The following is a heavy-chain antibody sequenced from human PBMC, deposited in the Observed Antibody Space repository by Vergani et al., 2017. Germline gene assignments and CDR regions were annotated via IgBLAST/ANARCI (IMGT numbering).Heavy chain of an antibody. V-gene: IGHV1-69*06. CDR2: IIPIFGTA. CDR1: GGTFSSYA. D-gene: IGHD4-23*01. J-gene: IGHJ4*02. CDR3: ATGSGGPLPDY. Sequence: QVQLVQSGAEVKKPGSSVKVSCKASGGTFSSYAISWVRQAPGQGLEWMGGIIPIFGTANYAQKFQSRVTMTEDTSTDTAYMELSSLRSEDTAVYYCATGSGGPLPDYWGQGTLVTVSS.